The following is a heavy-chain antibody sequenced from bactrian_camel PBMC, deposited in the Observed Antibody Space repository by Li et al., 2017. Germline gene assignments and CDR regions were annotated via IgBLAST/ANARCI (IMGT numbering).Heavy chain of an antibody. J-gene: IGHJ4*01. Sequence: DVQLVESGGGLVQPGGSLRLSCAASGFTFSSYDMSWVRQAPGKGLEWVSAINSGGGSTYYADSVKGRFTISRDNAKNTLYLQMNSLKTEDTAVYYCASGAVIGYWGQGTQVTVS. V-gene: IGHV3S40*01. CDR1: GFTFSSYD. CDR2: INSGGGST. CDR3: ASGAVIGY. D-gene: IGHD3*01.